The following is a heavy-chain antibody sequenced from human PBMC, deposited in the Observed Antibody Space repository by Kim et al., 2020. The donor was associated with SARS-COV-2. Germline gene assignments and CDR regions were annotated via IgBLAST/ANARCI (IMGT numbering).Heavy chain of an antibody. J-gene: IGHJ1*01. V-gene: IGHV1-69*13. CDR3: ASEVRADEYFQH. CDR1: GGTFISYA. Sequence: SVKVSCKASGGTFISYAISWVRQAPGQGLEWMGGIIPIFGTANYAQKFQGRVTITADESTSTAYMELSSLRSEDTAVYYCASEVRADEYFQHWGQGTLVTVSS. CDR2: IIPIFGTA.